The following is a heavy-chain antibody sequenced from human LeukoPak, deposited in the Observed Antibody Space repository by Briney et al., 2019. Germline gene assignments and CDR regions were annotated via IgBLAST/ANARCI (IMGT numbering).Heavy chain of an antibody. Sequence: ASVKVSCKASGYTFTSYYMHWVRQAPGQGLEWMGIINPSGGSTSYAQKFQGRVTMTEDTSTDTAYMELSSLRSEDTAVYYCASATNYDFWSGQSSFDYWGQGTLVTVSS. V-gene: IGHV1-46*01. CDR3: ASATNYDFWSGQSSFDY. CDR2: INPSGGST. CDR1: GYTFTSYY. J-gene: IGHJ4*02. D-gene: IGHD3-3*01.